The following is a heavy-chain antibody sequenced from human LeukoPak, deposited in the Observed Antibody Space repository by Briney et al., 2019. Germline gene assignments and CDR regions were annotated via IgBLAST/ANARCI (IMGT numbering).Heavy chain of an antibody. CDR2: IWYDGSKK. J-gene: IGHJ4*02. CDR1: GFTFSTYG. V-gene: IGHV3-33*08. CDR3: ARDYCGGDCYDPPLGFNY. Sequence: LAGGSLRLSCAASGFTFSTYGMHWVRQAPGKGLEWVAVIWYDGSKKSYGDSVKGRFTISRDNSENTVSLQVSSLRAEDTAVYYCARDYCGGDCYDPPLGFNYWGRGILVTVSS. D-gene: IGHD2-21*02.